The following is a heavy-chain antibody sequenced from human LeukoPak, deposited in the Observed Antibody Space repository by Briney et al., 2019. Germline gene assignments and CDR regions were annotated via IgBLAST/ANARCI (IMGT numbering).Heavy chain of an antibody. CDR1: GGTFGSYA. V-gene: IGHV1-69*13. CDR3: VKDKHRDGYTYGVYDS. Sequence: PLASVKVSCKASGGTFGSYAISWVRQAPGQGLEWMGGIIPIFGTANYAQKFQGRVTITADESTSTAYMELSSLRPEDTALYYCVKDKHRDGYTYGVYDSWGQGTLITVSS. CDR2: IIPIFGTA. J-gene: IGHJ5*01. D-gene: IGHD5-18*01.